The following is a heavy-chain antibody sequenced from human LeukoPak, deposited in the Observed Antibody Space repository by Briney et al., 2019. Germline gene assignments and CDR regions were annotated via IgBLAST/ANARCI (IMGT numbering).Heavy chain of an antibody. CDR2: IYYSGST. V-gene: IGHV4-59*08. J-gene: IGHJ4*02. CDR3: ARHTGAMAAFDY. D-gene: IGHD5-18*01. Sequence: PSETLSLTCTVSGGSISFYYWTWIRQPPGKGLEWIGYIYYSGSTSYSPSLKSRVTISVDTSKNQFSLKLSSVTAADTAVYYCARHTGAMAAFDYWGQGTLVTVSS. CDR1: GGSISFYY.